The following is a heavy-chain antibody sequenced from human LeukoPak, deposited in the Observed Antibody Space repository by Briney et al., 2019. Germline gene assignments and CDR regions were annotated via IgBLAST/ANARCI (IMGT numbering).Heavy chain of an antibody. CDR1: GFTFNSYS. Sequence: GGSLRLSCAASGFTFNSYSMNWVRQAPGKGLEWVSSISSSSTYIYYADSVKGRFTISRDNAKNSLYLQMNSLRAEDTAVYYCARAGYSSSWSPPDYWGQGTLVTVSS. J-gene: IGHJ4*02. V-gene: IGHV3-21*01. CDR3: ARAGYSSSWSPPDY. D-gene: IGHD6-13*01. CDR2: ISSSSTYI.